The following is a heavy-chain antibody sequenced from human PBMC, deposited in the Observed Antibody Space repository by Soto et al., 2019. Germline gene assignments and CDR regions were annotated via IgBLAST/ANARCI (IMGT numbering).Heavy chain of an antibody. CDR1: GGSISSGGYY. CDR3: ARVRHDYGDYWFDP. D-gene: IGHD4-17*01. V-gene: IGHV4-31*03. CDR2: IYYSGST. J-gene: IGHJ5*02. Sequence: QVQLQESGPGLVKPSQTLSLTCTVSGGSISSGGYYWSWIRQHPGKGVEWIGYIYYSGSTYYNPSLKSRVTISVDTSKNQFSLKLSSVTAADTAVYYCARVRHDYGDYWFDPWGQGTLVTVSS.